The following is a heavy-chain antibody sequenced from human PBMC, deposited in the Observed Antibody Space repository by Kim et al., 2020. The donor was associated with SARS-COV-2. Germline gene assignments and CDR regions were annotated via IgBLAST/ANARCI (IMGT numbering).Heavy chain of an antibody. CDR2: ITYDGSNK. CDR1: GFTFSSYG. CDR3: AALSLGWLHFDIDY. D-gene: IGHD5-12*01. J-gene: IGHJ4*02. V-gene: IGHV3-30*03. Sequence: GGSLRLSCAASGFTFSSYGMHWVRQAPGKGLEWVAVITYDGSNKYYADSVKGRFTISRDNSKNTLYLQMNSLRAEDTAVYYCAALSLGWLHFDIDYWGQGTLVTVSS.